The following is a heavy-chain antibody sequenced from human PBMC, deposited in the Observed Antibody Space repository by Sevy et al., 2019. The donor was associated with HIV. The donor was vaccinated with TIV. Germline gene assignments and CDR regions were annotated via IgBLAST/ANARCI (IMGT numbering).Heavy chain of an antibody. CDR3: ARDFYYDILTGYFPAFDY. J-gene: IGHJ4*02. V-gene: IGHV1-18*01. Sequence: ASVKVSCKASGYTFTSYGISWVRQAPGQGLEWMGWISAYNGNTNYAQKLQDRVTMTTDTSTSTAYMELRSLRSDDTAVYYCARDFYYDILTGYFPAFDYWGQGTLVTVSS. CDR1: GYTFTSYG. D-gene: IGHD3-9*01. CDR2: ISAYNGNT.